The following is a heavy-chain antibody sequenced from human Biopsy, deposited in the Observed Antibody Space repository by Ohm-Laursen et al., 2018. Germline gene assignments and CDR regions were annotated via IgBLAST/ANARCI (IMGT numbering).Heavy chain of an antibody. Sequence: ASVKVSCKASGYTFTSYYLHWVRQAPGQGLEWMGRINPNNDNTAYAQKFQGRITMTKDTSTSTVYMDLSSLTFDDSAMYYCARGPRGLVVITTTALYFDYWGQGNLVTVSS. CDR2: INPNNDNT. J-gene: IGHJ4*02. D-gene: IGHD3-22*01. CDR3: ARGPRGLVVITTTALYFDY. V-gene: IGHV1-46*01. CDR1: GYTFTSYY.